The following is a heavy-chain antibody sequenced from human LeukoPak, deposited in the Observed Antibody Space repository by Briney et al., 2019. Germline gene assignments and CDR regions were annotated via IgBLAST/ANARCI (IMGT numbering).Heavy chain of an antibody. CDR2: ISSSSSYI. Sequence: GGSLRLSCAASGFTFSSYSMNWVRQAPGKGLEWVSSISSSSSYIYYADSVKGRFTISRDNAKNSLYLQMNSLRAEDTAVYYCARDSIGKLERPGPDWFDPWGQGTLVTVSS. CDR3: ARDSIGKLERPGPDWFDP. D-gene: IGHD1-1*01. V-gene: IGHV3-21*01. CDR1: GFTFSSYS. J-gene: IGHJ5*02.